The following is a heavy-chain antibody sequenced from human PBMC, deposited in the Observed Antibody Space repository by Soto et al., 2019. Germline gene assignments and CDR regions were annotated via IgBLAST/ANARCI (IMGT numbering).Heavy chain of an antibody. CDR3: AREGTMVRGLDS. J-gene: IGHJ4*02. Sequence: QVQLVESGGGVVQPGRSLRLSCAASGFTFSSYGMHWVHQAPGKGLEWVAVIWYDGSNKYYADSVKGRFTISRDNSKNTLYLQMNSLRAEDTAVYYCAREGTMVRGLDSWGQGTLVTVSS. CDR1: GFTFSSYG. CDR2: IWYDGSNK. D-gene: IGHD3-10*01. V-gene: IGHV3-33*01.